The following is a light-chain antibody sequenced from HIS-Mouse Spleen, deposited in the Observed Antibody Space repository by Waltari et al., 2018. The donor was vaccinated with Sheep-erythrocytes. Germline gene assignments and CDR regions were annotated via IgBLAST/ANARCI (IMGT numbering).Light chain of an antibody. J-gene: IGKJ4*01. CDR2: AAS. V-gene: IGKV1-39*01. Sequence: DIQMTQSPSSLSASVGDRVTITCRASQSISSYLNWYQQKPGKAPKLLSYAASSFQSGVPSRFSGSGSGTDFTLTISSLQPEDFATYYCQQSYSTPPLTFGGGTKVEIK. CDR1: QSISSY. CDR3: QQSYSTPPLT.